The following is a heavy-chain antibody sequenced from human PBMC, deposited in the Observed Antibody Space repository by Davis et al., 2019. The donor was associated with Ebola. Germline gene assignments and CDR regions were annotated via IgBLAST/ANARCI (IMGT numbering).Heavy chain of an antibody. CDR2: ISAYNGNT. CDR3: ARDIPMVQGPLGWFEP. D-gene: IGHD3-10*01. V-gene: IGHV1-18*01. J-gene: IGHJ5*02. CDR1: GYTFTSYG. Sequence: ASVKVSCKASGYTFTSYGISWVRQAPGQGLEWMGWISAYNGNTKYPQKLQGRVTMTTDTSPSTAYMELRRLRSDDPAVYYCARDIPMVQGPLGWFEPWGQGTLVTVSS.